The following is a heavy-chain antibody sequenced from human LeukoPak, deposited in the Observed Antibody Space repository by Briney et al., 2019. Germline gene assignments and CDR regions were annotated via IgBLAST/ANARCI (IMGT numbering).Heavy chain of an antibody. D-gene: IGHD6-19*01. Sequence: GGSLRLAGAAYGFTFSSYAMGWVRQAPGEGLEWVSAISGSRGSTYYADSVKGRFTISRANSKNTLDLQMNSLRAEDTAVYYCAKVAHSSCWYGWFDPWGQGTLVTVSS. CDR1: GFTFSSYA. V-gene: IGHV3-23*01. CDR2: ISGSRGST. CDR3: AKVAHSSCWYGWFDP. J-gene: IGHJ5*02.